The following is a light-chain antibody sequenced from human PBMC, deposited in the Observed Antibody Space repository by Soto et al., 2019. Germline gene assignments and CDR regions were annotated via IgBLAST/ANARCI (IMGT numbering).Light chain of an antibody. V-gene: IGKV2-30*02. J-gene: IGKJ3*01. Sequence: DVVVTQSPLSLPVTLGQPASISCRSSQSLIHSDGNTYLHWFQQRPGQSPRRLIYHVSTRDSGVPDRFSGSGSGTDFTLEISRVEAEDVGVYYCMQGRHWPYTFGPGTTVVIK. CDR1: QSLIHSDGNTY. CDR3: MQGRHWPYT. CDR2: HVS.